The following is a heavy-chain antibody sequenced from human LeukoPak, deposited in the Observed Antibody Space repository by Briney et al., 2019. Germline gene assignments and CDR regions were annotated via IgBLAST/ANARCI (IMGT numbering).Heavy chain of an antibody. CDR2: IVGSGVTT. Sequence: GGSLRLSCAASGFTFSNYGMSWVRQAPGKGLEWVSGIVGSGVTTYYADSVKGRFTISRDNSKNTPYLHMNGLRVEDTAIYYCARDERWIQFNYWGQGTLVTVSS. V-gene: IGHV3-23*01. CDR1: GFTFSNYG. D-gene: IGHD5-18*01. J-gene: IGHJ4*02. CDR3: ARDERWIQFNY.